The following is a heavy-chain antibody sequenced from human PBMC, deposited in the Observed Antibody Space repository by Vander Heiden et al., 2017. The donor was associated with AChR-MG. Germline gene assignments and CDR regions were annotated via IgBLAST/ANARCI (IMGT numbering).Heavy chain of an antibody. CDR2: ISSSSNVI. J-gene: IGHJ3*02. Sequence: EVQLVEHGGSLVQPGGPLRPSRSAHWFRFTVYCMNSVRQAPGKGLEWISYISSSSNVIYYGDAVQGRFTITRDNAKNSLYLQMNSQTAEDTAVYLCARDAGDGDAGNEACDIWGQGTLGTVSS. CDR3: ARDAGDGDAGNEACDI. D-gene: IGHD3-10*01. CDR1: WFRFTVYC. V-gene: IGHV3-48*01.